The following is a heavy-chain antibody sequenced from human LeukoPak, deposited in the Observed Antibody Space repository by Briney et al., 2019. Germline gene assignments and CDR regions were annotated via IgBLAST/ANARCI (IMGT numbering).Heavy chain of an antibody. CDR2: ILPGGRES. CDR1: GYSFSTNM. V-gene: IGHV3-7*01. Sequence: SGGYLRLSCVVSGYSFSTNMMTWVRQAPGKGLEWVATILPGGRESYRVDSVKGRFTISRDNAKNSLYLQMNILRAEDTAVYYCMSAHGYWGQGTLVTVTS. J-gene: IGHJ4*02. CDR3: MSAHGY.